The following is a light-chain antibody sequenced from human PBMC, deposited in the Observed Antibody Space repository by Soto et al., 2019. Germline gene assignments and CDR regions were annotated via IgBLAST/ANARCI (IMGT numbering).Light chain of an antibody. J-gene: IGKJ2*01. V-gene: IGKV1-5*03. CDR1: QGISGW. Sequence: DIQMTQSTSTLSASVGDIVTITCRASQGISGWLAWYQQKPGKAPRLLIYKASSLGSGVPSRFSGSGFGTDCTLTISSLQPDDSGTYDFQQYETYFRTFGQGTKLEIK. CDR3: QQYETYFRT. CDR2: KAS.